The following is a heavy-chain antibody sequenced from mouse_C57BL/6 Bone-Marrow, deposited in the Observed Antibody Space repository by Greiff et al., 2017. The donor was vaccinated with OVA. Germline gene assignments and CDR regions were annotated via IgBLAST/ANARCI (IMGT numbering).Heavy chain of an antibody. CDR3: ARGSYYAYIDY. CDR2: IYPGSGST. J-gene: IGHJ2*01. D-gene: IGHD1-1*01. Sequence: QVQPQQPGAELVKPGASVKMSCKASGYTFISYWITWVKQRPGQGLEWIGDIYPGSGSTNYNEKFKSKATLTVDTSSSTAYMQLSSLTSEDSAVYYGARGSYYAYIDYWGEGTTLTVSS. CDR1: GYTFISYW. V-gene: IGHV1-55*01.